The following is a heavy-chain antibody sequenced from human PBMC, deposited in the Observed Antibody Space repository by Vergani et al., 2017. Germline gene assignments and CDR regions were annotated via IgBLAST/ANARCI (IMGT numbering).Heavy chain of an antibody. V-gene: IGHV3-23*01. CDR1: GFTFSSYA. CDR2: ISGSGGST. CDR3: AKGSARPHLVDY. D-gene: IGHD6-6*01. Sequence: EVQLLESGGGLVQPGGSLRLSCAASGFTFSSYAMSWVRQAPGKGLEWVSAISGSGGSTYYADSVKGRFTIARDNSKNTLYLQMNSLGAEDTAVYYGAKGSARPHLVDYWGQGTLVTVSS. J-gene: IGHJ4*02.